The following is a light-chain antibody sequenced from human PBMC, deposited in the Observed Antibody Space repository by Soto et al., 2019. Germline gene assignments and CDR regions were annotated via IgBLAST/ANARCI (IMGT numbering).Light chain of an antibody. CDR1: QSVDND. V-gene: IGKV3D-15*01. CDR2: DAS. J-gene: IGKJ1*01. CDR3: QQLNSYPRT. Sequence: EIVMTQSPATLSVSPGDRATLSCRASQSVDNDLAWYQQKPGQPPRLLIYDASTRATGIPARFSGSQSGTEFTPTISSLLSEDFATYYCQQLNSYPRTFGQGTKVDIK.